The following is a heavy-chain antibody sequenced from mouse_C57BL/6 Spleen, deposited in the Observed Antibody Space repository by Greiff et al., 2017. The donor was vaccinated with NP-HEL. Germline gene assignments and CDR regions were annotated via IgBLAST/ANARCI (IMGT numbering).Heavy chain of an antibody. J-gene: IGHJ3*01. V-gene: IGHV1-26*01. D-gene: IGHD1-1*01. CDR2: INPNNGGT. CDR1: GYTFTDYY. Sequence: EVQLQQSGPELVKPGASVKISCKASGYTFTDYYMNWVKQSHGKSLEWIGDINPNNGGTSYNQKFKGKATLTVDKSSSTAYMELRSLTSEDSAVYYCARSLYYYGSRFAYWGQGTLVTVSA. CDR3: ARSLYYYGSRFAY.